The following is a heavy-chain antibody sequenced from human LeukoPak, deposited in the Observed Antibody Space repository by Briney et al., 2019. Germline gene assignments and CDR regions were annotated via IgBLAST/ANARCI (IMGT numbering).Heavy chain of an antibody. J-gene: IGHJ4*02. Sequence: GRSLRLSCAASGFTFSSYAMHWVRQAPGKGLEWVAVISYDGSNKYYADSVKGRFTISRDNAKNSLYLQMHSLRAEDTAVYYCARGDSCPTYWGQGALVTVSS. D-gene: IGHD2-15*01. CDR2: ISYDGSNK. CDR3: ARGDSCPTY. V-gene: IGHV3-30*04. CDR1: GFTFSSYA.